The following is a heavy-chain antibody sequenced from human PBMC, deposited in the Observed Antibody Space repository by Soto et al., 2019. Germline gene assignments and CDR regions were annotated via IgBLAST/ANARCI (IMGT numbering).Heavy chain of an antibody. CDR2: IYWDDDK. CDR3: CKRIGGGKGLEPRSFCY. D-gene: IGHD3-16*01. Sequence: QITLKESGPTRVKPTQTLTLTCTFSGFSLSTSGVGVGWIRQPPGKALEWLALIYWDDDKRYGPSLKTRLTITKEHFKNQVGLNMANHEPGGPGPYYWCKRIGGGKGLEPRSFCYWGQR. J-gene: IGHJ4*03. V-gene: IGHV2-5*05. CDR1: GFSLSTSGVG.